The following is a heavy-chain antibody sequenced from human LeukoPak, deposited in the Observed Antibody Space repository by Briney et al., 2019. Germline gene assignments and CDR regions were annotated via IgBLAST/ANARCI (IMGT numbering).Heavy chain of an antibody. CDR3: ARQQQQLWYD. CDR1: GFTFSSYE. Sequence: GGSLRLSCAASGFTFSSYEMNWVRQAREKGLEWVSYISSSAGTTYYADSVKGRFTISRDNAKNSLYLQMNSLRAEDTAVYFCARQQQQLWYDWGQGTLVTVSS. V-gene: IGHV3-48*03. J-gene: IGHJ4*02. CDR2: ISSSAGTT. D-gene: IGHD5-18*01.